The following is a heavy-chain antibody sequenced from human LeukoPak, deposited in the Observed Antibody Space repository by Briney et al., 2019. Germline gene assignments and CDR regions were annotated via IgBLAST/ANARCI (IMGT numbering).Heavy chain of an antibody. D-gene: IGHD1-1*01. CDR3: ARVLGVQETESYLDY. J-gene: IGHJ4*02. CDR1: GFIFRSYS. CDR2: ISSSSSYI. Sequence: GGSLRLSCAASGFIFRSYSMNWVRQAPGKGLEWVSSISSSSSYIYYADSVKGRFTTSRDNAKNSLYLQMNSLRAEDTAVYYCARVLGVQETESYLDYWGQGTLVTVSS. V-gene: IGHV3-21*01.